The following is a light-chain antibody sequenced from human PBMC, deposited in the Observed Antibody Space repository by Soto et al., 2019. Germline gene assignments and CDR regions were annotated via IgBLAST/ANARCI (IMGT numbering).Light chain of an antibody. J-gene: IGKJ1*01. CDR1: QSARSN. Sequence: IVMTQSPATLSVSPGDRVTLSCRASQSARSNSAWYQQKPGQTPRLLIYGASTRATGIPARFSGSGFETDFTLTISRLEPEDFAVYYCQQYGSSPRTFGQGTKVDIK. CDR3: QQYGSSPRT. V-gene: IGKV3-15*01. CDR2: GAS.